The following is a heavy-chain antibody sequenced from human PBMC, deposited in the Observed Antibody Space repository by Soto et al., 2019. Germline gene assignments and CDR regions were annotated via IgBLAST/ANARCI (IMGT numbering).Heavy chain of an antibody. D-gene: IGHD6-19*01. Sequence: EVQLLESGGDLVQPGGSLRLSCVASGFTLSDYAMTWVRQGPGKGLEWVSTLRGGGGGGTYYADSLKGRFTISRDNSKNTVYLQMNSLRADDTAGYYCAKRGSDWASGYGFAFDSWGQGTLVTVSS. V-gene: IGHV3-23*01. J-gene: IGHJ4*02. CDR1: GFTLSDYA. CDR2: LRGGGGGGT. CDR3: AKRGSDWASGYGFAFDS.